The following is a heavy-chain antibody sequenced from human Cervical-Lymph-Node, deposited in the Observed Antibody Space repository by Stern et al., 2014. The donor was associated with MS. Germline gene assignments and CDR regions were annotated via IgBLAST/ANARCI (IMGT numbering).Heavy chain of an antibody. CDR2: INPNSGTT. Sequence: VQLVESGAEVKKPGASVNVSCAASVFSFTTHYMHWIRPATGEGLAWVGMINPNSGTTSYARQFQGRVIITRDTSTSTIYMDLTGLRSEDTALYFCTRVQRERRALDHFDPWGQGTLVTVSS. CDR1: VFSFTTHY. J-gene: IGHJ5*02. V-gene: IGHV1-46*03. CDR3: TRVQRERRALDHFDP. D-gene: IGHD1-1*01.